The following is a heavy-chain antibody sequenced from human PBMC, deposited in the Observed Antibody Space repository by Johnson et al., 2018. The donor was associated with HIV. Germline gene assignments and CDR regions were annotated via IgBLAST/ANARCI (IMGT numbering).Heavy chain of an antibody. J-gene: IGHJ3*02. CDR1: GFTFSSYW. D-gene: IGHD1-26*01. CDR3: VKSGRSFWGVDSHDAFDI. V-gene: IGHV3-33*08. CDR2: IWYDGSNK. Sequence: QVQLVESGGGLIQPGGSLRLSCAASGFTFSSYWVHWVRQAPGKGLEWVAVIWYDGSNKYYADSVKGRFTISRDNSKNTLHLQMNSLRVEDTAVYYCVKSGRSFWGVDSHDAFDIWGQGTMVTVSS.